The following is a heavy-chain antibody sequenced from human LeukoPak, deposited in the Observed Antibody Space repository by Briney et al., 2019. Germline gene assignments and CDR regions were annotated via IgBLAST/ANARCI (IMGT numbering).Heavy chain of an antibody. CDR2: IYYSGST. Sequence: SETLSLTCTVSGGSISSYYWSWIRQPPGKGLEWIGYIYYSGSTNYNPSLKSRVTISVDTSKNQFSLKLSSVTAADTAVYYCARGYYDSSGYWGFDYWGQGTLVTVS. D-gene: IGHD3-22*01. CDR1: GGSISSYY. CDR3: ARGYYDSSGYWGFDY. J-gene: IGHJ4*02. V-gene: IGHV4-59*01.